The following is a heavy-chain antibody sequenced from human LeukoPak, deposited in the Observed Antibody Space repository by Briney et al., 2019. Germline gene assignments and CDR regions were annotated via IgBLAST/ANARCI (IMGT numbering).Heavy chain of an antibody. CDR3: ASSRGTMADDAFDI. CDR2: IYHSGST. V-gene: IGHV4-38-2*02. CDR1: GYSISSGYY. J-gene: IGHJ3*02. Sequence: SETLSLTCTVSGYSISSGYYWGWIRQPPGKGLEWIGSIYHSGSTYYNPSLKSRVTISVDTSKNQFSLKLSSVTAADTAVYYCASSRGTMADDAFDIWGQGTMVTVSS. D-gene: IGHD5-24*01.